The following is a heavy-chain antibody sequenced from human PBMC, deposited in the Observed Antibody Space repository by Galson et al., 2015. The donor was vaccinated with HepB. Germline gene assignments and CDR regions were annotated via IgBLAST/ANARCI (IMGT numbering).Heavy chain of an antibody. CDR1: GFTFSSYW. V-gene: IGHV3-7*01. Sequence: SLRLSFAASGFTFSSYWMSWVRQAPGKGLEWVANIKQDGSEKYYVDSVKGRFTISRDNAKNSLYLQMNSLRAEDTAVYYCARDEGCSSRHNWFDPWGQGTLVTVSS. CDR2: IKQDGSEK. J-gene: IGHJ5*02. CDR3: ARDEGCSSRHNWFDP. D-gene: IGHD6-13*01.